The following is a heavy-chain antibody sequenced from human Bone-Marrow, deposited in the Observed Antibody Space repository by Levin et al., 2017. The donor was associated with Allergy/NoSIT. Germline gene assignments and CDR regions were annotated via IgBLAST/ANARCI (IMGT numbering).Heavy chain of an antibody. D-gene: IGHD3-3*01. CDR3: AKDLDFWSGYQDA. CDR2: ISGTGGSI. V-gene: IGHV3-23*01. CDR1: GFTFSSYT. J-gene: IGHJ6*04. Sequence: GESLKISCAASGFTFSSYTMRWVRQTPGKGLAWVSIISGTGGSIYYADSVKGRFIVSRDNSKSTLYLQMNSLRAEDTAVYYCAKDLDFWSGYQDAWGKGTTVTVSS.